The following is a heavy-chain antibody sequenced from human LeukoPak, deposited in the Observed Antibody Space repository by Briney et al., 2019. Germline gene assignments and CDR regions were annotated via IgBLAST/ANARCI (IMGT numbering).Heavy chain of an antibody. J-gene: IGHJ4*02. CDR1: GYTFTSYA. CDR3: ARGLAVVVPAAIGY. V-gene: IGHV1-2*02. CDR2: INPNSGGT. Sequence: ASVKVSCKASGYTFTSYAMHWVRQAPGQRLEWMGWINPNSGGTNYAQKFQGRVTMTRDTSISTAYMELSRLRSDDTAVYYCARGLAVVVPAAIGYWGQGTLVTVSS. D-gene: IGHD2-2*01.